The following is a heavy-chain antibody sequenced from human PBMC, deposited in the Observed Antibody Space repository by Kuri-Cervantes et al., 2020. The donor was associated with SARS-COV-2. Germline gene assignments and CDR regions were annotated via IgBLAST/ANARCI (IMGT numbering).Heavy chain of an antibody. J-gene: IGHJ4*02. CDR2: FDPEDGET. Sequence: ASVKVSCKVSGYTLTELSMHWVRQAPGKGLEWMGGFDPEDGETIYAQKFQGRVTMTEDTSTDTAYMELSSLRSDDTAVYYCARDLLTHITIFGVVIIPNTSFDYWGQGTLVTDSS. CDR3: ARDLLTHITIFGVVIIPNTSFDY. D-gene: IGHD3-3*01. CDR1: GYTLTELS. V-gene: IGHV1-24*01.